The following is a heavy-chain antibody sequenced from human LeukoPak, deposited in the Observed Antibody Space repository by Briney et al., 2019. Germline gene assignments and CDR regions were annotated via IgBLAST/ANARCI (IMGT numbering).Heavy chain of an antibody. CDR3: ARGDSSWDYYYYMDV. V-gene: IGHV4-39*07. CDR2: IYYSGST. Sequence: PSETLSLTCTVSGDSISYHYWGWIRQPPGKGLEWIGSIYYSGSTYYNPSLKSRVTISVDTSKNQFSLKLSSVTAADTAVYYCARGDSSWDYYYYMDVWGKGTTVTVSS. D-gene: IGHD6-13*01. J-gene: IGHJ6*03. CDR1: GDSISYHY.